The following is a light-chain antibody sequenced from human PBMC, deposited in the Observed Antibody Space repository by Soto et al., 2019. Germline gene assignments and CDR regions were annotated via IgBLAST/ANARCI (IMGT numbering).Light chain of an antibody. J-gene: IGLJ1*01. Sequence: QSARTQPASVSGSLGQAITISCTGTSSDVGGFNYVSWYQQHPGKAPKLMIYEVSNRPSGVSNRFSGSKSGNTAFLTISWLQAEDESDYYCSSYTSSSTYVVGSGTKVTVL. CDR1: SSDVGGFNY. CDR2: EVS. CDR3: SSYTSSSTYV. V-gene: IGLV2-14*01.